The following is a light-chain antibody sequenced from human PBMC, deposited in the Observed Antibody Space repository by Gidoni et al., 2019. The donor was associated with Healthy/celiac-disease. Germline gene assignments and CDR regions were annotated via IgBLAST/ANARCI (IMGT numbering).Light chain of an antibody. CDR1: QSISSY. CDR2: AAS. Sequence: DIQMTQSPSSLSASVGDRVTITCRASQSISSYLNWYQQKPGKAPKLLIYAASSLQSGVPSRFSGSGSGTEFTLTISSLQPEDFATYYCQQSYSTPRTFGQXTKVEIK. V-gene: IGKV1-39*01. CDR3: QQSYSTPRT. J-gene: IGKJ1*01.